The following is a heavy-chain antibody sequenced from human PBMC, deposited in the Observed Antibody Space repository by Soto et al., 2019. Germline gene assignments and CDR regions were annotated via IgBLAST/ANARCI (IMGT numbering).Heavy chain of an antibody. J-gene: IGHJ3*01. CDR1: GGSITTSSYN. Sequence: SETLSLTCSVSGGSITTSSYNWDWIRQPPGKGLEWIGTIYYDGSTSYNPSLKSQVTISVDTSKNHFALKVNSVTAADTAVYYCARFYGNAFDVWGRGTVVTVSS. CDR2: IYYDGST. D-gene: IGHD3-10*01. V-gene: IGHV4-39*02. CDR3: ARFYGNAFDV.